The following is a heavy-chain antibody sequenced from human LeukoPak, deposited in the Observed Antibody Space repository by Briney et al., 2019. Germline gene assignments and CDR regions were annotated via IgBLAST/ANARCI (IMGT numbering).Heavy chain of an antibody. CDR2: IYYSGST. Sequence: SSQTLSLTCTVSGGSISSGDYYWSWIRQPPGRGVEWIGYIYYSGSTYYNPSLKSRVTISVDTSKNQFSLKLSSVTAADTAVYYCARGTYYYGSGSSDWFDPWGQGTLVTVSS. J-gene: IGHJ5*02. CDR1: GGSISSGDYY. V-gene: IGHV4-30-4*01. D-gene: IGHD3-10*01. CDR3: ARGTYYYGSGSSDWFDP.